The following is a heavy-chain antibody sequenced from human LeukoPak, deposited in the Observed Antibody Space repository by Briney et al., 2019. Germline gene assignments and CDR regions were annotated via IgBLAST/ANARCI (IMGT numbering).Heavy chain of an antibody. J-gene: IGHJ4*02. CDR3: ARGCGTVAY. V-gene: IGHV4-34*01. CDR2: INHSGST. Sequence: SETLSLTCAVYGGSFSGYYWSWIRQPPGKELEWIGEINHSGSTNYNPSLKSRVTISVDTSKNQFSLKLSSVTAADTAVYYCARGCGTVAYWGQGTLVTVSS. CDR1: GGSFSGYY. D-gene: IGHD4-11*01.